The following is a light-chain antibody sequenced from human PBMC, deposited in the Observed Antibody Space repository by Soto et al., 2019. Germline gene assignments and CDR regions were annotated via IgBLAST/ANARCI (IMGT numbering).Light chain of an antibody. CDR2: LGS. CDR3: KQGLQTPPT. V-gene: IGKV2-28*01. J-gene: IGKJ2*01. CDR1: QSLLHSNGYNH. Sequence: DIVMPQSPVSLPVTPGEPASISCRSSQSLLHSNGYNHLDWYLQKPVQSPQLLIYLGSNRASGVPDRCSGRASSTEFTLKISIVEAEDVGVFYCKQGLQTPPTFGQGTKLEIK.